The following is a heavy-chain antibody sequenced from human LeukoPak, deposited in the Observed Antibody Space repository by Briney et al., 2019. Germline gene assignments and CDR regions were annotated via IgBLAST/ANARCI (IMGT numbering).Heavy chain of an antibody. Sequence: PGGSLRLSCVASGVIYSGYAMRWVRQAPGKGLEWVSAISGGGVSTYYADSIKGRFTISRDDSKNTLYLQMNSLRAEDTAVYYCAKGMVRGVIPDYWGQGTLVTVSS. CDR2: ISGGGVST. J-gene: IGHJ4*02. D-gene: IGHD3-10*01. CDR3: AKGMVRGVIPDY. CDR1: GVIYSGYA. V-gene: IGHV3-23*01.